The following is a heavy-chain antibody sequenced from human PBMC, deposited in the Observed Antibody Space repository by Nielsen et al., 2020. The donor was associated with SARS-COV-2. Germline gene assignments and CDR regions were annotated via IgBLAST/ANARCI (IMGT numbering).Heavy chain of an antibody. D-gene: IGHD6-25*01. V-gene: IGHV1-18*04. J-gene: IGHJ4*02. CDR3: ATGLGSGYYNY. CDR2: VSAYNGNT. CDR1: GFTFSRHD. Sequence: VKVSCKGSGFTFSRHDHGITWVRQAPGQGLEWMGWVSAYNGNTNNAQKFQGRVTMTIDTSTSTAYVELRSLRSDDTAVYYCATGLGSGYYNYWGQGSLVTVSS.